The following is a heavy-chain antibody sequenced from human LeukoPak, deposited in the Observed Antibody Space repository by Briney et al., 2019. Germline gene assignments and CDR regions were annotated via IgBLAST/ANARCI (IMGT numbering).Heavy chain of an antibody. CDR2: IYSGGST. J-gene: IGHJ4*02. V-gene: IGHV3-53*01. Sequence: GGSLRLSCAASGFTVSSNYMSWVRQAPGKGLEWVSIIYSGGSTFYADSVKGRFTISRDNSKNTLYLQMNSLRAEDTAVYYCAKDRDYVWGSYRSPFDYWGQGTLVTVSS. CDR1: GFTVSSNY. D-gene: IGHD3-16*02. CDR3: AKDRDYVWGSYRSPFDY.